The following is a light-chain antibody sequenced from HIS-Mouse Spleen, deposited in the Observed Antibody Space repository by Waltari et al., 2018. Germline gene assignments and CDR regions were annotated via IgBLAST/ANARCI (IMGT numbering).Light chain of an antibody. CDR3: QQYGSSPWT. CDR2: GAS. CDR1: QRVSSSY. J-gene: IGKJ1*01. V-gene: IGKV3-20*01. Sequence: EIVLTQSPGTLSLSPGERATLSCRASQRVSSSYLAWYQQKPGKAPRLLIYGASSRDTGIPDRFSGSGSGTDFTLTISRLEPEDFAAYYCQQYGSSPWTFGQGTKVEIK.